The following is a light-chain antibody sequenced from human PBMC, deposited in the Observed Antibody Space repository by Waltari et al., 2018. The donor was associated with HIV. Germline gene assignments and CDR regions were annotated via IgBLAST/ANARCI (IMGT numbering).Light chain of an antibody. CDR1: SSDVGGFNY. V-gene: IGLV2-11*01. Sequence: QSALTQPRSVSGSPGQSVTISCSGTSSDVGGFNYVSWYQQHPGKAPKLMIYDVTERPSGGPDRFSGSNSGNTASLTIAGLQADDEADYYCCSYAGRYTWVFGGGTELTVL. CDR3: CSYAGRYTWV. J-gene: IGLJ3*02. CDR2: DVT.